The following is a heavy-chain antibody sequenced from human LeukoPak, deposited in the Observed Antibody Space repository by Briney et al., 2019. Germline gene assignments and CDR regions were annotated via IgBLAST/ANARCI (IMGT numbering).Heavy chain of an antibody. Sequence: GASVKVSCKASGGTFSSYAISWVRQAPGQGLEWMGGIIPIFGTANYAQKFQGRVTITADESTSTAYMELSRLRSEDTAVYYCARALYNIPSYFAVVDAFDIWGQGTMVTVSS. J-gene: IGHJ3*02. V-gene: IGHV1-69*13. D-gene: IGHD2-21*01. CDR3: ARALYNIPSYFAVVDAFDI. CDR2: IIPIFGTA. CDR1: GGTFSSYA.